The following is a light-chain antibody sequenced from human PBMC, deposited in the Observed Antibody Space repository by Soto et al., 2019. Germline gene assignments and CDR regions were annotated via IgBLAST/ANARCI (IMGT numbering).Light chain of an antibody. CDR3: QQYGSSPRT. J-gene: IGKJ1*01. V-gene: IGKV3-20*01. Sequence: DIVLTQSPCTLSLSPGERATLSCRASQTVSSSSLAWYQQKPGQAPRLLIFGASTRAAGFPDRFSGSGSGTDFTLTISRLEPEDFAVYYCQQYGSSPRTFGQGTKV. CDR1: QTVSSSS. CDR2: GAS.